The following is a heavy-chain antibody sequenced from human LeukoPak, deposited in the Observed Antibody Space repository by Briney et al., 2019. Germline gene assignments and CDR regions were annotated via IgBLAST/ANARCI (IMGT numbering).Heavy chain of an antibody. CDR3: AREYWGYYDDSGNPFDN. V-gene: IGHV3-48*01. Sequence: PGGSLRLSCAVSRFTLSSYNMNWVRQAPGKGLEWVSYIRNSGNTIYYADSVKGRFTISREPAKNSLYLQMNSLRAEDTAGYYCAREYWGYYDDSGNPFDNWGQGTLVTVSS. CDR1: RFTLSSYN. CDR2: IRNSGNTI. D-gene: IGHD3-22*01. J-gene: IGHJ4*02.